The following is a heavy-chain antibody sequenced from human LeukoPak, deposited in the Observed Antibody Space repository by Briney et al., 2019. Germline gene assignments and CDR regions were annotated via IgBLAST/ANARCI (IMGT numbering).Heavy chain of an antibody. CDR2: IYWNDDK. CDR3: AHRSQVLVGATALYYFDY. CDR1: GDSISGNY. V-gene: IGHV2-5*08. Sequence: TLSLTCTVSGDSISGNYWTWIRQPPGKALEWLALIYWNDDKRYSPSLKSRLTITKDTSKNQVVLTMTNMDPVDTATYYCAHRSQVLVGATALYYFDYWGQGTLVTVSS. J-gene: IGHJ4*02. D-gene: IGHD1-26*01.